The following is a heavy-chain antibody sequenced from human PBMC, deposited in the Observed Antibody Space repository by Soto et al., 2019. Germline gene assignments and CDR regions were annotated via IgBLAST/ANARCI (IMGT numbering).Heavy chain of an antibody. D-gene: IGHD3-10*01. CDR2: IKSKTDGGTT. V-gene: IGHV3-15*01. CDR3: TPSITMVRGALYYFDY. CDR1: GFTFSNAW. J-gene: IGHJ4*02. Sequence: EVQLVESGGGLVKPGGSLRLSCAASGFTFSNAWMSWVHQAPGKGLEWVGRIKSKTDGGTTDYAAPVKGRFTISRDDSKNTLYLQMNSLKTEDTAVYYCTPSITMVRGALYYFDYWGQGTLVTVSS.